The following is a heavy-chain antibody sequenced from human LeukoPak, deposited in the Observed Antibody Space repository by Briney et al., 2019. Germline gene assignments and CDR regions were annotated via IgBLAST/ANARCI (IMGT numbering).Heavy chain of an antibody. CDR1: GFTFSSYG. CDR3: AKALASYGDFLDY. D-gene: IGHD4-17*01. Sequence: TGGSLRLSCAASGFTFSSYGMHWVRQAPGKGLEWVAFIRYDGSNKYYADSVKGRFTISRDNSKNTLYLQMNSLRAEDTAVYYCAKALASYGDFLDYWGQGTLVTVSS. CDR2: IRYDGSNK. V-gene: IGHV3-30*02. J-gene: IGHJ4*02.